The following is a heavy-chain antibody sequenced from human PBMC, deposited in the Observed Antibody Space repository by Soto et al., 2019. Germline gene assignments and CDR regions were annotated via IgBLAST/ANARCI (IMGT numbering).Heavy chain of an antibody. CDR2: IYWDDSK. CDR1: GFSLSTSPVA. D-gene: IGHD2-21*02. CDR3: AHSRCGGDCLHSYPSHYYYGMDV. V-gene: IGHV2-5*02. J-gene: IGHJ6*02. Sequence: VSGPTLVNPTQTLTLTCTFSGFSLSTSPVAVGWIRQPPGKALEWLAIIYWDDSKHYSPSLKSRLTITKDTSKNQVVLTMTNMDPVDTATYYCAHSRCGGDCLHSYPSHYYYGMDVWGQGTTVTVSS.